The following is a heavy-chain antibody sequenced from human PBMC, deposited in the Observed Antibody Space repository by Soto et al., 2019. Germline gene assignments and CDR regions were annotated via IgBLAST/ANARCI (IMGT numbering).Heavy chain of an antibody. CDR2: IHPGDSDS. Sequence: GECLKLSCTGSGYIFNDNWIVWVRQIPGKGLEWMGIIHPGDSDSRYSPSFQGQVTMSVDKSINTAYLNWSSMKASDTAMYYCARRDSSGFPDYWGHGTLVTVSS. CDR3: ARRDSSGFPDY. J-gene: IGHJ4*01. CDR1: GYIFNDNW. D-gene: IGHD3-22*01. V-gene: IGHV5-51*01.